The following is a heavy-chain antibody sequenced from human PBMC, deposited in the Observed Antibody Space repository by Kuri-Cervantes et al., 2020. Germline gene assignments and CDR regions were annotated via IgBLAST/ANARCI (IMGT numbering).Heavy chain of an antibody. D-gene: IGHD3-3*01. J-gene: IGHJ4*02. CDR1: GFTFSSYG. Sequence: LSLTCAASGFTFSSYGMHWVRQAPGKGLEWVAVIWYDGSNKYYADSVKGRFTISRDNSKNTLYLQMNSLRAEDTAVYYCARGLYDFWSGYYGSHFDYWGQGTLVTVSS. CDR2: IWYDGSNK. CDR3: ARGLYDFWSGYYGSHFDY. V-gene: IGHV3-33*01.